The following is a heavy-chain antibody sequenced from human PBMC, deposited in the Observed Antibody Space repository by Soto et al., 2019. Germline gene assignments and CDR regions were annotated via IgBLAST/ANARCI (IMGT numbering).Heavy chain of an antibody. CDR2: IYYSGST. D-gene: IGHD6-13*01. Sequence: ETPSPPLTVSCGSLRRGSYYRSLIPQPPGKGLDWIGYIYYSGSTNYNPSLKSRVTISVDTSKNQFSLKLSSVTAADTAVYYCARVTGYSSSRDYYYYYGMDVWGQGTTVTVSS. CDR3: ARVTGYSSSRDYYYYYGMDV. V-gene: IGHV4-61*01. J-gene: IGHJ6*02. CDR1: CGSLRRGSYY.